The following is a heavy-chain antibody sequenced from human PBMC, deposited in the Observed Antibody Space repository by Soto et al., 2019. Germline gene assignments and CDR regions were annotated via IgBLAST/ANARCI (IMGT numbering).Heavy chain of an antibody. CDR3: AKNGQPPYYYYGLDV. CDR2: ISGYNGDT. D-gene: IGHD2-8*01. Sequence: ASVKVSCKASGYTFTRYGISWVRQAPGQGLEWMGWISGYNGDTNYAQKFQDRLSMTIDTSTGTAYMELRSLTSGDAAIYYCAKNGQPPYYYYGLDVWGQGTKVTVSS. V-gene: IGHV1-18*01. J-gene: IGHJ6*02. CDR1: GYTFTRYG.